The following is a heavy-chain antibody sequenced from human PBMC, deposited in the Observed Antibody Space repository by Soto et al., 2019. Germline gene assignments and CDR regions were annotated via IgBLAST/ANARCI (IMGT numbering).Heavy chain of an antibody. Sequence: SETLSLTCTVSGGSISSGGYYWSWIRQHPGKGLEWIGYIYYSGSTYYNPSLKSRVTISVDTSKNQFSLKLSSVTAADTAVYYCARDHSGYDWRPYGMDVWGQGTTVTV. V-gene: IGHV4-31*03. D-gene: IGHD5-12*01. J-gene: IGHJ6*02. CDR2: IYYSGST. CDR1: GGSISSGGYY. CDR3: ARDHSGYDWRPYGMDV.